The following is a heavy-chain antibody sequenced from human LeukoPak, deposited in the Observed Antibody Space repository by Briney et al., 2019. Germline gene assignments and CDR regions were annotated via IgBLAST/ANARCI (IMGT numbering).Heavy chain of an antibody. D-gene: IGHD3-22*01. V-gene: IGHV3-74*01. CDR3: ARDPDSGYYYH. Sequence: GGSLRLSCEAFGSTLSTYWMHWVRQAPGKGLVWVSRINADGSSTSYADSVKGRFTISRDNAKNTLYLQMNSLRAKDTAVYYCARDPDSGYYYHWGQGTLVTVSS. J-gene: IGHJ4*02. CDR1: GSTLSTYW. CDR2: INADGSST.